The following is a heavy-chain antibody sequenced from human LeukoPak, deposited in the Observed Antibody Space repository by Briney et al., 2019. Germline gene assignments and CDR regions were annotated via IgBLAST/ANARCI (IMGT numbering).Heavy chain of an antibody. CDR1: GFTFSSYE. Sequence: GGSQRLSCAASGFTFSSYEMNWVRQAPGKGLEWVSYISSSGSSIYYADSVRGRFTISRDNAKNSLYLQMNSLRAEDTAVYYCARVTTGTKVDYWGQGTLVTVSS. CDR2: ISSSGSSI. CDR3: ARVTTGTKVDY. V-gene: IGHV3-48*03. D-gene: IGHD1-1*01. J-gene: IGHJ4*02.